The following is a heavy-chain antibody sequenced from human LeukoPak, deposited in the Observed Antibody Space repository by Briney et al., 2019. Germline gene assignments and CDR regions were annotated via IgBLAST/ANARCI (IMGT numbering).Heavy chain of an antibody. CDR1: GGSISSGSYY. Sequence: PSETLSLTCSVSGGSISSGSYYWGWIRQPPGKGLEWIGEINHSGSTNYNPSLKSRVTISVDTSKNQFSLKLSSVTAADTAVYYCARGPYQLRRWFDPWGQGTLVTVSS. CDR2: INHSGST. D-gene: IGHD3-3*01. CDR3: ARGPYQLRRWFDP. V-gene: IGHV4-39*07. J-gene: IGHJ5*02.